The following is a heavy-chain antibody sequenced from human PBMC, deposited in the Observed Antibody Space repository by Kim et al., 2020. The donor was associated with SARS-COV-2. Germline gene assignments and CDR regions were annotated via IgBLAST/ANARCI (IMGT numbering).Heavy chain of an antibody. D-gene: IGHD4-4*01. J-gene: IGHJ6*03. CDR2: ISAYNGNT. V-gene: IGHV1-18*01. CDR1: GYTFTSYG. Sequence: ASVKVSCKASGYTFTSYGISWVRQAPGQGLEWMGWISAYNGNTNYAQKLQGRVTMTTDTSTSTAYMELRSLRSDDTAVYYCAREGSNYNYYYYYMDVWGKGTTGTVSS. CDR3: AREGSNYNYYYYYMDV.